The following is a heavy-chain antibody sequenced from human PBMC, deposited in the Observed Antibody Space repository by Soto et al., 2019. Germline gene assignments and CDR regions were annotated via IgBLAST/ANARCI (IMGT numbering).Heavy chain of an antibody. CDR2: INQDGSEN. V-gene: IGHV3-7*01. D-gene: IGHD1-26*01. CDR3: ARELIVGPAEYFQH. J-gene: IGHJ1*01. Sequence: VELVESGGGVVQPGRSLRLSCAASGFTFSSYWMSWVRQTPGKGLEWVANINQDGSENYYVDAVKGRFTISRDNAKNSLYLQMDSLRAEDTAVYYCARELIVGPAEYFQHWGQGTLVTVSS. CDR1: GFTFSSYW.